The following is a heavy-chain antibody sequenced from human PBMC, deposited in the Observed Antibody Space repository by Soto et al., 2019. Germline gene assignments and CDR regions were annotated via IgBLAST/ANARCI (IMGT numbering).Heavy chain of an antibody. CDR3: ARQTIAATGNPGFDY. J-gene: IGHJ4*02. CDR1: GDSVSSNSAA. V-gene: IGHV6-1*01. D-gene: IGHD6-13*01. CDR2: TYYRSKWYN. Sequence: QVQLQQSGPGLVKPSQTLSLTCAISGDSVSSNSAAWNWIRQSPSRGLEWLGRTYYRSKWYNDYSVSVKSPITTNSHTAKNQFSLPANSVTPEDTAFYYCARQTIAATGNPGFDYWGPGTLVTVSS.